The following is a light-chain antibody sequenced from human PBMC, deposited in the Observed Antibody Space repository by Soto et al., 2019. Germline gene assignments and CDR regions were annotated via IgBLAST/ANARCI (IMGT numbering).Light chain of an antibody. Sequence: QSVLTQPPSASGTPGPRVTISASGSSSNIGSNTVSWYQQVPGTAPKLLIYDNDERPSGVPGRFSGSKSGTSASLAISGLQSEDEADYYCATWDDSRNGYVFGPGTKLTVL. CDR2: DND. CDR1: SSNIGSNT. V-gene: IGLV1-44*01. CDR3: ATWDDSRNGYV. J-gene: IGLJ1*01.